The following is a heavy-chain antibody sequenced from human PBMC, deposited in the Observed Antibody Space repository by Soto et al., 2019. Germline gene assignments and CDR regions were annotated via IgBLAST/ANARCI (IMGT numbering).Heavy chain of an antibody. D-gene: IGHD2-21*02. CDR1: GGTFSNYA. CDR2: IIPIFGTA. V-gene: IGHV1-69*06. Sequence: SVKGSCRASGGTFSNYAIGLVRQAPGQGLEWMGGIIPIFGTANYAQKFQGRVTITADKSTSTAYMELSSLSSEDTAVYYCARGTPCGGDCYLYAFDLWGQGTMVTVSS. J-gene: IGHJ3*01. CDR3: ARGTPCGGDCYLYAFDL.